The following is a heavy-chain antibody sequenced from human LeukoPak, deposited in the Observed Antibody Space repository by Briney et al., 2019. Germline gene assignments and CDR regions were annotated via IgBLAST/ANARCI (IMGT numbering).Heavy chain of an antibody. CDR1: GFTFSSYA. J-gene: IGHJ4*02. D-gene: IGHD4-23*01. V-gene: IGHV3-23*01. CDR2: ITGSGDYT. Sequence: GGSRRLSCAASGFTFSSYAMSWVRQAPGKGMEWVSAITGSGDYTNFADSVKGRLTISRDNSKNTLYLQMNSLRAEDTAVYYCAKRSRDSSGYSDYWGQGSLVTVSS. CDR3: AKRSRDSSGYSDY.